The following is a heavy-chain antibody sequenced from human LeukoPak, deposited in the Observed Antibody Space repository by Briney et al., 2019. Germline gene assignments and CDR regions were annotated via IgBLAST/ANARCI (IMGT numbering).Heavy chain of an antibody. D-gene: IGHD3-3*01. J-gene: IGHJ4*02. CDR2: INPNSGGT. CDR3: ASRGKSPYYDFWSGGPSDY. CDR1: GYTFTCYY. V-gene: IGHV1-2*06. Sequence: ASVKVSCKASGYTFTCYYMHWVRQAPGQGLEWMGRINPNSGGTNYAQKFQGRVTMTRDTSISTAYMELSRLRSDDTAVYYCASRGKSPYYDFWSGGPSDYWGQGTLVTVSS.